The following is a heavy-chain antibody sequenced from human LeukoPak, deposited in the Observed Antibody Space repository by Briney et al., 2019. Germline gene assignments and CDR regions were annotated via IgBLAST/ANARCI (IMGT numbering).Heavy chain of an antibody. J-gene: IGHJ5*02. V-gene: IGHV3-15*01. D-gene: IGHD3-9*01. CDR1: GFTFGDYA. CDR2: IKSKTDGGTT. Sequence: GRSLRLSCTASGFTFGDYAMSWVRQAPGKGLEWVGRIKSKTDGGTTDYAAPVKGRFTISRDDSKNTLYLRMNSLKTEDTAVYYCTSLRYFIGYNWFDPWGQGTLVTVSS. CDR3: TSLRYFIGYNWFDP.